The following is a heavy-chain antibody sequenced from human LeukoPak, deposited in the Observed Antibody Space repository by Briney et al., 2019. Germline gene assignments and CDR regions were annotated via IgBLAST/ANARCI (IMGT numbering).Heavy chain of an antibody. CDR3: ARGAEYYAIWRGYAGYSDY. D-gene: IGHD3-3*01. J-gene: IGHJ4*02. CDR1: GYSISNGYY. V-gene: IGHV4-38-2*02. Sequence: PSETLSLTCTVSGYSISNGYYWGWIRQPPGQGLEWVGSISHRGSTYYNPSLRSRITISLDRSKQNFSLKLTSVTAADTAVYFCARGAEYYAIWRGYAGYSDYWGQGISVTVSS. CDR2: ISHRGST.